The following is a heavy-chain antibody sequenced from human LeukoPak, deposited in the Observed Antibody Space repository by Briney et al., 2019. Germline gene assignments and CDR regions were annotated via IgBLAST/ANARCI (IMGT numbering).Heavy chain of an antibody. V-gene: IGHV1-18*01. CDR1: GYTFTNYG. Sequence: GASVKVSCKASGYTFTNYGITWVRQAPGQGLEWMGGITPYNGHTNYAQKIQGRVTMTTDTSTNTAYMELRSLRSDDTAVYYCARVWGYCGKTNCYQSFDYWGQGTLVTVSS. D-gene: IGHD2-2*01. CDR2: ITPYNGHT. CDR3: ARVWGYCGKTNCYQSFDY. J-gene: IGHJ4*02.